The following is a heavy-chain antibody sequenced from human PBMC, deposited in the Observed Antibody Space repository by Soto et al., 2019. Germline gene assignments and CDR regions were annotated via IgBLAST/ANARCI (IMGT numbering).Heavy chain of an antibody. J-gene: IGHJ5*02. D-gene: IGHD6-13*01. V-gene: IGHV1-69*01. Sequence: QLQLVQSGSEVQMPGSSVKVSCKPSGGTFSRHAINWVRQAPGQGLEWQGVIIHLFGTTNYAQKFKGRVTISADESTSTAYMELSSLTSGDAAVYYCARAAIHGSSWYFWFDPWGQGTLVTVSS. CDR2: IIHLFGTT. CDR3: ARAAIHGSSWYFWFDP. CDR1: GGTFSRHA.